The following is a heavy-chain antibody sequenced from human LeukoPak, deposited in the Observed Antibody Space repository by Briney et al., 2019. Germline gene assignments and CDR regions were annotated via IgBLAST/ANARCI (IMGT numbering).Heavy chain of an antibody. D-gene: IGHD2-21*02. V-gene: IGHV1-18*04. CDR3: ARDFPLAYCGGDCYSPDHPPFDY. CDR1: GYTFTGYY. Sequence: GASVKVSCKASGYTFTGYYMHWVRQAPGQGLEWMGWISAYNGNTNYAQKLQGRVTMTTDTSTSTAYMELRSLRSDDTAVYYCARDFPLAYCGGDCYSPDHPPFDYWGQGTLVTVSS. J-gene: IGHJ4*02. CDR2: ISAYNGNT.